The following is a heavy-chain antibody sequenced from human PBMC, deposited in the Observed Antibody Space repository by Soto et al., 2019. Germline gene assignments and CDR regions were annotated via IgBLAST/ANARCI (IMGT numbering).Heavy chain of an antibody. CDR2: IYTSGST. CDR3: ARARYDFWNGYPGSYGMDV. J-gene: IGHJ6*02. D-gene: IGHD3-3*01. Sequence: SETLSLTCTVSGGSISSYYWSWIRQPAGKGLEWIGRIYTSGSTNYNPSLKSRVTMSVDTSKNQFSLKLSSLTAADTAVYYCARARYDFWNGYPGSYGMDVWGQGTTVTVSS. CDR1: GGSISSYY. V-gene: IGHV4-4*07.